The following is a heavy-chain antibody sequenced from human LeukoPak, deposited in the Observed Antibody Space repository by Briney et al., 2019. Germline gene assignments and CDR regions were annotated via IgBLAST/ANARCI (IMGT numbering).Heavy chain of an antibody. V-gene: IGHV1-46*01. J-gene: IGHJ3*02. Sequence: ASVKVSCKASGYTFTSYYMHWVRQAPGQGLEWMGIINPSGGSTSYAQKFQGRVTMTRDMSTSTVYMELSSLRSEDTAVYYCARVAASGWYGGAFDIWGQGTMVTVSS. CDR1: GYTFTSYY. D-gene: IGHD6-19*01. CDR3: ARVAASGWYGGAFDI. CDR2: INPSGGST.